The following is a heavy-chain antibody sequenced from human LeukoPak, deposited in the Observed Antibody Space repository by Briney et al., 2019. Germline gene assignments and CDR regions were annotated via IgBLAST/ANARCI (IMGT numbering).Heavy chain of an antibody. J-gene: IGHJ5*02. CDR3: ARGPDSSGWSYWFDP. Sequence: GASVKVSCTASGYTFTGYYMRWVRQAPGQGLEWMGWINPNSGGTNYAQKFQGRVTMTRDTSISTAYMELSRLRSDDTAVYYCARGPDSSGWSYWFDPWGQGALVTVSS. CDR1: GYTFTGYY. V-gene: IGHV1-2*02. D-gene: IGHD6-19*01. CDR2: INPNSGGT.